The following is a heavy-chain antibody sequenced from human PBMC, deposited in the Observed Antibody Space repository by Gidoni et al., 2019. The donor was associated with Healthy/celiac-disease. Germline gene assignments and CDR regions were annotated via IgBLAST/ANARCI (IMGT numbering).Heavy chain of an antibody. D-gene: IGHD3-10*01. CDR3: ARGKRGYYCGSGSYGAGYYFDY. J-gene: IGHJ4*02. CDR2: INPNSGDT. Sequence: QVQLVQSGAEAKTPGSSVQVSCKASAYTFTAHYMPWVRQAPCQGLERMGWINPNSGDTNYAQKFQVRVTMTRYKAISTAYMELSRLRSDDTAVYYCARGKRGYYCGSGSYGAGYYFDYWGQGTLVTVSS. CDR1: AYTFTAHY. V-gene: IGHV1-2*02.